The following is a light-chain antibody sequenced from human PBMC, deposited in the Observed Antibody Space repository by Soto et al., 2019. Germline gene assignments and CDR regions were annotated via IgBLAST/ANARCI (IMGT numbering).Light chain of an antibody. CDR1: QSISSY. Sequence: IHMTQSPSPLSASVGYRVTITCRASQSISSYFNWYQQKPGKAPKLLIYAASSLQSGVPSRFSGSGSGTDFTLTISSLQPQDFATYYCQQSYSTLSITFGQGTRLEIK. CDR2: AAS. V-gene: IGKV1-39*01. CDR3: QQSYSTLSIT. J-gene: IGKJ5*01.